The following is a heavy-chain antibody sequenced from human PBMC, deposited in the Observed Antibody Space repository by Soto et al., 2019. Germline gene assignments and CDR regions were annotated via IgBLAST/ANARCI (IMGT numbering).Heavy chain of an antibody. J-gene: IGHJ3*02. CDR2: ISSSSSTI. D-gene: IGHD3-10*01. CDR1: GFTFSSYS. V-gene: IGHV3-48*01. Sequence: EVQLVESGGGLVQPGGSLRLSCAASGFTFSSYSMNWVRQAPGKGLEWVSYISSSSSTIYYADSVKGRFTISRDNAKNSLYLQMNSLRAEDTAVYYCARDRRLLWFGELLSDASDIWGQGTMVTVSS. CDR3: ARDRRLLWFGELLSDASDI.